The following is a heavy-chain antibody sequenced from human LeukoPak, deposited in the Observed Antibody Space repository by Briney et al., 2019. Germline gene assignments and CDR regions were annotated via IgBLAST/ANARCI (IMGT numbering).Heavy chain of an antibody. V-gene: IGHV4-59*01. Sequence: SETLSLTCTVSGGSISSYYWSWIRQPPGKGLEWIGYIYYSGSTNHNPSLKSRVTISVDTSKNQSSLKLSSVTAADTAVYYCARDMHYYDSRESTLMDVWGQGTTVTVSS. CDR1: GGSISSYY. CDR2: IYYSGST. CDR3: ARDMHYYDSRESTLMDV. J-gene: IGHJ6*02. D-gene: IGHD3-22*01.